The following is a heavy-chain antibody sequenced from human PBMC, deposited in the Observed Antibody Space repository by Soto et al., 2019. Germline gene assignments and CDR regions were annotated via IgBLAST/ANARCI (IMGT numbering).Heavy chain of an antibody. J-gene: IGHJ4*02. CDR2: ISWNSGTI. Sequence: PGGSLRLSCAASGFTFDDYAMHWVRQAPGKGLEWVSGISWNSGTIVYADSVKGRFTISRDNAKNSLYLQMNSLRAEDTALYYCAKMGTSGSYYYFDYWGQGTLVTVSS. CDR3: AKMGTSGSYYYFDY. V-gene: IGHV3-9*01. D-gene: IGHD1-26*01. CDR1: GFTFDDYA.